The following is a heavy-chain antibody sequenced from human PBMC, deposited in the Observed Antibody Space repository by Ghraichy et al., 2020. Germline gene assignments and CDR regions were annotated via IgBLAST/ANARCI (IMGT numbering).Heavy chain of an antibody. J-gene: IGHJ4*02. V-gene: IGHV1-69*13. CDR2: IIPIFGTA. D-gene: IGHD2-21*02. Sequence: SVKVSCKASGGTFSSYAISWVRQAPGQGLEWMGGIIPIFGTANYAQKFQGRVTITADESTSTAYMELSSLRSEDTAVYYCAKTRGYCGGDCYSFGYWGQGTLVTVSS. CDR3: AKTRGYCGGDCYSFGY. CDR1: GGTFSSYA.